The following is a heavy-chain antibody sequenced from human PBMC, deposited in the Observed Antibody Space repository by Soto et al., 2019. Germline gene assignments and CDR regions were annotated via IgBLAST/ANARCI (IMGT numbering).Heavy chain of an antibody. CDR2: IYYSGST. D-gene: IGHD2-15*01. J-gene: IGHJ4*02. CDR3: ARIYCSGGSCYLMY. CDR1: GGSISSGGYY. Sequence: PSETLSLTCTVSGGSISSGGYYWSWIRQHPGKGLEWIGYIYYSGSTYCNPSLKSRVTISVDTSKNQFSLKLSSVTAADTAVYYCARIYCSGGSCYLMYWGQGTLVTVSS. V-gene: IGHV4-31*03.